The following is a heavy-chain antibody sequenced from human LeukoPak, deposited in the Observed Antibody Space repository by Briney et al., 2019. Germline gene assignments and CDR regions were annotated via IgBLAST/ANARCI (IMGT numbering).Heavy chain of an antibody. CDR1: GYSFTNYW. J-gene: IGHJ4*02. CDR3: ARHSSRDHRYYFDS. Sequence: GESLKISCKSSGYSFTNYWLGWVRQTPGKGVGWMGIIYPGDSDTRYSPSFQGQVTISADKSITTAYLYWSSLRASDTAIYYCARHSSRDHRYYFDSWGQGTLVSVSS. V-gene: IGHV5-51*01. CDR2: IYPGDSDT.